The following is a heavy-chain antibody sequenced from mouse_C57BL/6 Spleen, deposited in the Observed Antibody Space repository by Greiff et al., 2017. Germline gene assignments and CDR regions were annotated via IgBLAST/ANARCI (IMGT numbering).Heavy chain of an antibody. CDR2: INPSSGYT. Sequence: QVQLQQSGAELAKPGASVKLSCKASGYTFTSYWLHWVNQRPGQGLEWIGYINPSSGYTKYNQKFKDKATLTADKSSSTAYMQLSSLTYEDSAVYYCATITTVVAGDYWGQGTTLTVSS. V-gene: IGHV1-7*01. CDR3: ATITTVVAGDY. J-gene: IGHJ2*01. CDR1: GYTFTSYW. D-gene: IGHD1-1*01.